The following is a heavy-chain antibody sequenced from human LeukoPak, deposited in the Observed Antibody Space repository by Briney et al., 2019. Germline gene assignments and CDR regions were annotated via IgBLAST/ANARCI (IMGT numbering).Heavy chain of an antibody. CDR3: ARQGCTTTSCHTIDY. CDR1: GYTYTKSW. J-gene: IGHJ4*02. CDR2: IYPVDSET. Sequence: GESLKISCKGSGYTYTKSWIAWVRQMPGKGLELMGIIYPVDSETRYSPSFQGQVTISVDKSISTAYLQWSSLKASDTAMYYCARQGCTTTSCHTIDYWGQGTLFTVSS. D-gene: IGHD2-2*02. V-gene: IGHV5-51*01.